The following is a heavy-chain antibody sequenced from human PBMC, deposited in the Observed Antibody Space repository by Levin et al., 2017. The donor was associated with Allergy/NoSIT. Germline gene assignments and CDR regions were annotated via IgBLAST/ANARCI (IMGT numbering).Heavy chain of an antibody. CDR1: GFTFSSYA. Sequence: ASVKVSCAASGFTFSSYAMSWVRQAPGKGLEWVSAISGSGGSTYYADSVKGRFTISRDNSKNTLYLQMNSLRAEDTAVYYCAKDLKQLSASDYWGQGTLVTVSS. J-gene: IGHJ4*02. D-gene: IGHD6-6*01. V-gene: IGHV3-23*01. CDR2: ISGSGGST. CDR3: AKDLKQLSASDY.